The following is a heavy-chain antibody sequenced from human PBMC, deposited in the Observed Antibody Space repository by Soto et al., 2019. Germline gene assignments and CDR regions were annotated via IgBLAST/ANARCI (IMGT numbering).Heavy chain of an antibody. CDR1: GFTFSSYA. D-gene: IGHD3-22*01. Sequence: GGSLRLSCVASGFTFSSYAMSWVRQAPGKGLEWVSAISGSGGSTYYADSVKGRFTISRDNSKNTLYLQMNSLRAEDTAVYYCGKDRRYPHPYDSKRTHGMDVWGQGTTVPVS. CDR3: GKDRRYPHPYDSKRTHGMDV. V-gene: IGHV3-23*01. J-gene: IGHJ6*02. CDR2: ISGSGGST.